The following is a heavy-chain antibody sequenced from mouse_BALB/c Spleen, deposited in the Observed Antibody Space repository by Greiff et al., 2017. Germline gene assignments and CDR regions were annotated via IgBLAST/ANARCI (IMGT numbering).Heavy chain of an antibody. J-gene: IGHJ1*01. CDR2: ISSGSSTI. Sequence: EVQGVESGGGLVQPGGSRKLSCAASGFTFSSFGMHWVRQAPEKGLEWVAYISSGSSTIYYADTVKGRFTISRDNPKNTLFLQMTSLRSEDTAMYYCARRTVGWYFDVWGAGTTVTVSS. V-gene: IGHV5-17*02. CDR1: GFTFSSFG. D-gene: IGHD1-1*01. CDR3: ARRTVGWYFDV.